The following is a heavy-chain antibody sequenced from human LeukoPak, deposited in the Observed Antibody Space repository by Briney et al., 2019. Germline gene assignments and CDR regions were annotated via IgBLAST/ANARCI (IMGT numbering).Heavy chain of an antibody. CDR3: ARGRRSSELV. D-gene: IGHD1-7*01. V-gene: IGHV3-53*01. CDR2: IYRTGDT. J-gene: IGHJ4*02. Sequence: PGGSLRLSCAASGFIVSSVYMCWVRQCPGKGLECVSIIYRTGDTYYADSVKGRFTISRDASKNIVYLQMNSRRAEDTAVYYCARGRRSSELVWGQGTRVTVSS. CDR1: GFIVSSVY.